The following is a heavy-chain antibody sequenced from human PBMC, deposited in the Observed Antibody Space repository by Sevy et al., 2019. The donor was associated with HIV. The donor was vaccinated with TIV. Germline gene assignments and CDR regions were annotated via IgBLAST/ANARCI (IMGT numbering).Heavy chain of an antibody. V-gene: IGHV3-66*02. CDR1: GFTVNDKY. J-gene: IGHJ4*02. Sequence: GGSLRLSCAISGFTVNDKYIIWVRQAPGKGLEWVSVIFSSGSTYYADSAKGRFTISRDNSTNTVYLQMNSVRAEDTPVYYWASLFLWNRSCWSYFDYWGQGTLVTVSS. CDR3: ASLFLWNRSCWSYFDY. CDR2: IFSSGST. D-gene: IGHD6-19*01.